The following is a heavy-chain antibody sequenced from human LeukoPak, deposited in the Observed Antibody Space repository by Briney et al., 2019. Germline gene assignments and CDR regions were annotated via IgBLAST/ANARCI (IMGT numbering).Heavy chain of an antibody. CDR3: AKAYCSSWFPFDY. D-gene: IGHD6-13*01. Sequence: GGSLRLSCAASGFTFSSYSMNWVRQAPGKGLEWVSAISGSGGSTYYADSVKGRFTISRDNSKNTLYLQMNSLRAEDTAVYYCAKAYCSSWFPFDYWGQGTLVTVSS. CDR2: ISGSGGST. J-gene: IGHJ4*02. CDR1: GFTFSSYS. V-gene: IGHV3-23*01.